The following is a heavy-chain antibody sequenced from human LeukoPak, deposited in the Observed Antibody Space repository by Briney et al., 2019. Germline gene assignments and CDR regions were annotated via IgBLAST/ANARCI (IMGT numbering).Heavy chain of an antibody. CDR3: AKDLYGIAAAGTFDY. D-gene: IGHD6-13*01. V-gene: IGHV3-30*02. CDR2: IRYDGSNK. J-gene: IGHJ4*02. CDR1: GFTFSSYG. Sequence: GGSLGLSCAASGFTFSSYGMHWVRQAPGKGLEWVAFIRYDGSNKYYADSVKGRFTISRDNSKNTLYLQMNSLRAEDTAVYYCAKDLYGIAAAGTFDYWGQGTLVTVSS.